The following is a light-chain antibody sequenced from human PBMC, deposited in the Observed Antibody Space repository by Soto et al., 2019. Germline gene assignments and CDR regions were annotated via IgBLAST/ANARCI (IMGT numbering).Light chain of an antibody. J-gene: IGLJ3*02. CDR1: SSNIGTHY. CDR2: DND. V-gene: IGLV1-51*01. CDR3: GTWDTSLSAGV. Sequence: QSVLTQPPSVSAAPGQKVTISCSGSSSNIGTHYVSWYRQLPGTAPKLLIYDNDKRPSGIPDRFSGSKSGTSATLGITGVQTGDEADYYCGTWDTSLSAGVFGGGTQLTVL.